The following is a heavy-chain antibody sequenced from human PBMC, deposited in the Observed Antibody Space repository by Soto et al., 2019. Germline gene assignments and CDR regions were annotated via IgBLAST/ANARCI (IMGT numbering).Heavy chain of an antibody. J-gene: IGHJ6*03. CDR2: INPSGGST. D-gene: IGHD3-9*01. CDR1: GYTFTSYY. CDR3: ARGAYYDILTGYYIPKVMDV. Sequence: GASVKVSCKASGYTFTSYYMHWVRQAPGQGLEWMGIINPSGGSTSYAQKFQGRVTMTRNTSISTAYMELSSLRSEDTAVYYCARGAYYDILTGYYIPKVMDVWGKGTTVTVSS. V-gene: IGHV1-46*01.